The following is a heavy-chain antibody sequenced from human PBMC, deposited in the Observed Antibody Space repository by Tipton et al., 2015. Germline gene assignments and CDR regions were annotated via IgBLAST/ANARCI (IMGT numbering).Heavy chain of an antibody. CDR3: ARGGNNWFDP. D-gene: IGHD2-15*01. Sequence: LACIVSGGSISHYYWSWIRQPPGKGLEWLGHIYYSGNTNYNPSLKSRVTMSVDTSKNQFSLKLTSVNAADTAVYYCARGGNNWFDPWGQGTLVTVSS. J-gene: IGHJ5*02. CDR2: IYYSGNT. V-gene: IGHV4-59*01. CDR1: GGSISHYY.